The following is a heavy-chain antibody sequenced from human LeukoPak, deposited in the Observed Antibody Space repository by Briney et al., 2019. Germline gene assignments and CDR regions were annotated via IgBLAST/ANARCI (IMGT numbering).Heavy chain of an antibody. J-gene: IGHJ5*02. CDR3: AKGYGQQLVNNWFDP. CDR1: RFSFSTYG. V-gene: IGHV3-30*18. Sequence: GGSLRLSCAASRFSFSTYGMHWVRQAPGKGLEWVAVISYDGSKTYYGDSVKGRFTISRDNSKNTLYLQMNSLRPEDTAVYYCAKGYGQQLVNNWFDPWGQGTLVTVSS. D-gene: IGHD6-13*01. CDR2: ISYDGSKT.